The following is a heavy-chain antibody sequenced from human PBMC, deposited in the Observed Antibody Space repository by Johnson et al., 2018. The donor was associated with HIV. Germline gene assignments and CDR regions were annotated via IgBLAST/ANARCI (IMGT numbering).Heavy chain of an antibody. CDR2: IRYDGSNK. V-gene: IGHV3-30*02. Sequence: VQLVESGGGVVQPGGSLRLSCAASGFTFSSYGIHWVRQAPGKGLEWVAFIRYDGSNKYYADSVKGRFTISRENAKNSLYLQMNSLRVEDTAVYYCARVGYYVDAFDIWGQGTVVTVSS. CDR1: GFTFSSYG. CDR3: ARVGYYVDAFDI. J-gene: IGHJ3*02. D-gene: IGHD3-22*01.